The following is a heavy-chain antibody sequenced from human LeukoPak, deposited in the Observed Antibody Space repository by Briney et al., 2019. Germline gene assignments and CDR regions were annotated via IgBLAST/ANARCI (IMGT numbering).Heavy chain of an antibody. J-gene: IGHJ3*02. D-gene: IGHD1-20*01. CDR2: IYYSGST. CDR1: GGSTSSGDCY. CDR3: AREVITGTPNAFDI. Sequence: PSETLSLTCTVSGGSTSSGDCYWSWIRQPPGKGLEWIGYIYYSGSTYYNPSLKSRVTISVDTSKNQFSLKLSSVTAADTAVYYCAREVITGTPNAFDIWGQGTMVTVSS. V-gene: IGHV4-30-4*01.